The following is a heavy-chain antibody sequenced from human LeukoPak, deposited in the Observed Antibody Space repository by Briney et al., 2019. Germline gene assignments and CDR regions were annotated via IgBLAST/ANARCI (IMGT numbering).Heavy chain of an antibody. V-gene: IGHV3-23*01. Sequence: PGGSLRLSCAASGFTLSISALSWVRQAPGKGLEWVSVISISGSTYYADSVKGRFTISRDNSKNTLYLQMNSLGVEDTAVYYCAGRITVANTLGFWGQGTLVTVSS. CDR3: AGRITVANTLGF. CDR1: GFTLSISA. J-gene: IGHJ4*02. CDR2: ISISGST. D-gene: IGHD6-19*01.